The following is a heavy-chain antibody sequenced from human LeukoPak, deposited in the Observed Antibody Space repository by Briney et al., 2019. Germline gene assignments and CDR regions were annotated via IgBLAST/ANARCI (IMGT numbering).Heavy chain of an antibody. CDR3: ARQIVGNWTDEYAFDI. D-gene: IGHD1-1*01. J-gene: IGHJ3*02. CDR1: GYSFTSYW. V-gene: IGHV5-51*01. CDR2: IYPGDSDT. Sequence: GESLKSSCKGSGYSFTSYWIGWGRQMPGKGLEWMGIIYPGDSDTRYSPSFQGQVTISADKSISTAYLQWSTLKASDSAMYYCARQIVGNWTDEYAFDIRGQGTMVTVSS.